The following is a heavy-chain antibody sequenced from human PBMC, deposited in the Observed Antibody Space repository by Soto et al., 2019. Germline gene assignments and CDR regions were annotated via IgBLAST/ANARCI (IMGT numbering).Heavy chain of an antibody. CDR3: ARDLGTAVAGTPDY. CDR2: INPSGGST. Sequence: ASVKVSCKASGYTFTSYDINWVRQAPGQGLEWMGIINPSGGSTSYAQKFQGRVTMTRDTSTSTVYMELSSLRSEDTAVYYCARDLGTAVAGTPDYWGQGTLVTV. CDR1: GYTFTSYD. D-gene: IGHD6-19*01. J-gene: IGHJ4*02. V-gene: IGHV1-46*01.